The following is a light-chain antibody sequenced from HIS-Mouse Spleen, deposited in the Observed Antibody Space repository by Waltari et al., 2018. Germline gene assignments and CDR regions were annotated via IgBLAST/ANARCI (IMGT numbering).Light chain of an antibody. Sequence: DIQITQSPSSRSASVGDRVTITCRASQSISSYLNWYQQKPGKAPKLLIYAASSLQSGVPSRFSGSGSGTDFTLTISSLQPEDFATYYCQQSYSTLTWTFGQGTKVEIK. CDR1: QSISSY. CDR2: AAS. CDR3: QQSYSTLTWT. V-gene: IGKV1-39*01. J-gene: IGKJ1*01.